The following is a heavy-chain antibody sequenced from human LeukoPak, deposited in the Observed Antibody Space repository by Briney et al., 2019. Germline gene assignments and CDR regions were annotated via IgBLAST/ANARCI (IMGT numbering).Heavy chain of an antibody. Sequence: ASVKVSCKASGYTFTSYGISWVRQAPGQGLEWMGWISVYNGNTNYAQKLQGRVTVTTDTSTSTAYMELRSLRSDHTAVYYSAREYCSRTSCYHDIWGQGTLVTVSS. J-gene: IGHJ3*02. D-gene: IGHD2-2*01. CDR1: GYTFTSYG. CDR3: AREYCSRTSCYHDI. V-gene: IGHV1-18*01. CDR2: ISVYNGNT.